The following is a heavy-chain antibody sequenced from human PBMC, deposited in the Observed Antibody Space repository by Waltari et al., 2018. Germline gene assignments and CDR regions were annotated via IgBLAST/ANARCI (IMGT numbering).Heavy chain of an antibody. J-gene: IGHJ3*02. D-gene: IGHD4-17*01. Sequence: QVQLQQWGAGLLKPSATLSLTCAVYGGSFIGYYWSWIRQPPGKGLEWIGEINHSGSTNYNPSLKSRVTISVDTSKNQFSLKLSSVTAADTAVYYCANVYGDYGPDAFDIWGQGTIVTVSS. CDR2: INHSGST. CDR3: ANVYGDYGPDAFDI. CDR1: GGSFIGYY. V-gene: IGHV4-34*01.